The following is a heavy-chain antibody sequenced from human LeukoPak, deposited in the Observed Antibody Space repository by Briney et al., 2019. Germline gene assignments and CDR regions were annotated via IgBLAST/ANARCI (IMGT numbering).Heavy chain of an antibody. CDR3: VKDRPCETCMPMDA. CDR1: GFTFSSYA. CDR2: ISYDGSNK. D-gene: IGHD2-2*01. Sequence: GRSLRLSCAASGFTFSSYAMHWVRQAPGKGLEWVAVISYDGSNKYYADSVKGRFTISRDNSKDTVSLQMNSLRAEDSAIYFCVKDRPCETCMPMDAWGQGTTVTVSS. J-gene: IGHJ6*02. V-gene: IGHV3-30*07.